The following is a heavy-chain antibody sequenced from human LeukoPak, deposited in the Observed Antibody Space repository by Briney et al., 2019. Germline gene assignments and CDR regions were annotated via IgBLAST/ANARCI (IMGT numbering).Heavy chain of an antibody. CDR3: AREGIAAAVN. CDR1: GFTFTSSA. D-gene: IGHD6-13*01. Sequence: SVKVSCKASGFTFTSSAMQWVRQARGQRLEWIGWIVVGSGNTNYAQKFQERVTVTRDMSTSTAYMELSSLRSEDTAVYYCAREGIAAAVNWGQGTLVTVSS. V-gene: IGHV1-58*02. J-gene: IGHJ4*02. CDR2: IVVGSGNT.